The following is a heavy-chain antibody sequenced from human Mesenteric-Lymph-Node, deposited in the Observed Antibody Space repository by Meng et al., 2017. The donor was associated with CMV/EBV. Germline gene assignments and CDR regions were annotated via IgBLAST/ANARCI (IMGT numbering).Heavy chain of an antibody. Sequence: GESQKISCAASGFTFSGSAMHWVRQASGKGLEWVGRIRSKANSYATAYAASVKGRFTISRDDSKNTAYLQMNSLKTEDTAVYYCTLAAAGTWGYYYYGMDVWGQGTTVTVSS. J-gene: IGHJ6*02. CDR3: TLAAAGTWGYYYYGMDV. CDR1: GFTFSGSA. D-gene: IGHD6-13*01. CDR2: IRSKANSYAT. V-gene: IGHV3-73*01.